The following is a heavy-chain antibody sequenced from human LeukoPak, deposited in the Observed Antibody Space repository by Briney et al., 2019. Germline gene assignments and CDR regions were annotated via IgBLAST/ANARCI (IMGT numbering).Heavy chain of an antibody. CDR1: GGTFSIYA. V-gene: IGHV1-69*13. CDR2: IIPIFGTA. J-gene: IGHJ4*02. D-gene: IGHD1-26*01. CDR3: ARRSGSYYGRFDY. Sequence: SVKVSCKASGGTFSIYAISWVRQAPGQGLEWMGGIIPIFGTANYAQKFQGRVTITADESTSTAYMELSSLRSEDTAVYYCARRSGSYYGRFDYWGQGTLVTVSS.